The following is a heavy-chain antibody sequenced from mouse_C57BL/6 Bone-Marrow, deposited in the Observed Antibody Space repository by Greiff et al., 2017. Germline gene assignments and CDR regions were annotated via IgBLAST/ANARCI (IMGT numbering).Heavy chain of an antibody. CDR3: VSESGSSPLDY. V-gene: IGHV1-78*01. CDR2: IYPRDGST. D-gene: IGHD1-1*01. J-gene: IGHJ4*01. Sequence: QVQLQQSDAELVKPGASVKISCKVSGYTFTDHTIHWMKQRPGQGLEWIGYIYPRDGSTKYNEKFKGKATLTADKSSSTAYMQLNSLTSADSAVXCCVSESGSSPLDYWGQGNSVTGSS. CDR1: GYTFTDHT.